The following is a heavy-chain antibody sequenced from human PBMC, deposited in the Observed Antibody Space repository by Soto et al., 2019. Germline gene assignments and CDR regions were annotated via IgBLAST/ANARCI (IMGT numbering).Heavy chain of an antibody. D-gene: IGHD7-27*01. J-gene: IGHJ4*02. Sequence: QVQLQQWGAGLLKPSETLSLTCAVYGGSFSGYYWNWIRQPPGKGLEWIGEINHSGSTNYNPSLKRRVTISVDTSKNQFSLKLSSVTAADTAVYDCACGWGRIFDYSGQGTLVTVSS. CDR2: INHSGST. V-gene: IGHV4-34*01. CDR1: GGSFSGYY. CDR3: ACGWGRIFDY.